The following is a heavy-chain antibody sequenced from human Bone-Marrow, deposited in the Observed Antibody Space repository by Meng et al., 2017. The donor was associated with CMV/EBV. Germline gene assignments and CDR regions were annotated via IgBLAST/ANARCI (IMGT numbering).Heavy chain of an antibody. J-gene: IGHJ4*02. D-gene: IGHD3-9*01. CDR2: IYYSGST. CDR1: GFSFDSYA. V-gene: IGHV4-59*01. CDR3: ASQYLSDYDILTGFPASLTN. Sequence: ESLKISCAASGFSFDSYAMHWVRQAPGKGLEWIGYIYYSGSTNYNPSLKSRVTISVDTSKNQFSLKLSSVTAADTAVYYCASQYLSDYDILTGFPASLTNWGQGTLVTVSS.